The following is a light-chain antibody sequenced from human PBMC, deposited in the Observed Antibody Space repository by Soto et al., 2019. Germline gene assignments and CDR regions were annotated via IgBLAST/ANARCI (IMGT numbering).Light chain of an antibody. CDR3: QQYNNWPPMT. CDR1: QSISNN. CDR2: DAS. V-gene: IGKV3-15*01. Sequence: EIVMTQSPATLSVSPGERATLSCRASQSISNNLAWYQQKPGQAPSLLIYDASTRATGIPARFSGSGSGTEFTLTISSLQSEDSAVYYCQQYNNWPPMTFGQGTKLEIK. J-gene: IGKJ2*01.